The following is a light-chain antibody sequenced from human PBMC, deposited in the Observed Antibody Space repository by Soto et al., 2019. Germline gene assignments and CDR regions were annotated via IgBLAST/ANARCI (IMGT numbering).Light chain of an antibody. CDR2: GAS. CDR3: QQFRT. V-gene: IGKV3-20*01. J-gene: IGKJ1*01. CDR1: QSVSSN. Sequence: EIVITQSPDTLSVSPGDRATLSCRASQSVSSNLAWYQQKPGQAPRLLIYGASSRATGIPDRFSGSGSGTDFTLTISRLEPEDFAVYYCQQFRTFGQGTKVDIK.